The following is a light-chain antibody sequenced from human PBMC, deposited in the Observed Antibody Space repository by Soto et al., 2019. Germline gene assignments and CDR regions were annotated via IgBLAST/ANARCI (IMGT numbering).Light chain of an antibody. CDR3: QQYDSYSWT. CDR1: RSVSNW. Sequence: DIQMTQSPSTLSASVGERVTITCRASRSVSNWLAWYQQKPGKAPNLLIYDVSSLESGVPSRFSGSGSGTEFILTISSLQPDYFATYYCQQYDSYSWTFGQGTKVEMK. J-gene: IGKJ1*01. CDR2: DVS. V-gene: IGKV1-5*01.